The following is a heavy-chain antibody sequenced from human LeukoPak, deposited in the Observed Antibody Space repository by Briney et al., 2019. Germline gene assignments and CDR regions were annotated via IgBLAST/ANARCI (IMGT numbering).Heavy chain of an antibody. Sequence: GGSLRLSCVASGFTFSNYWMSWVRQAPGKGLEWVANIKPDGSGRYYVDSVRGRFTISRDNAKNSLYLQMNSLRAEDTAVYYCARDSDIAAAGSDYRGQGTLVTVSS. D-gene: IGHD6-13*01. J-gene: IGHJ4*02. CDR1: GFTFSNYW. V-gene: IGHV3-7*01. CDR3: ARDSDIAAAGSDY. CDR2: IKPDGSGR.